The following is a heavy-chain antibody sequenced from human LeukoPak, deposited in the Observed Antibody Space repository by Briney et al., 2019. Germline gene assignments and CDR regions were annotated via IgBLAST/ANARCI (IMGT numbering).Heavy chain of an antibody. V-gene: IGHV1-2*02. D-gene: IGHD6-13*01. CDR2: INPNSGGT. Sequence: ASVKVSCKVSGYTFTGYYMHWVRQAPGQGLEWMGWINPNSGGTNYAQKFQGRVTMTRDTSISTAYMELSRLRSDDTAVYYCARAPSRAAAGHYYYYYYMDVWGKGTTVTVSS. CDR1: GYTFTGYY. J-gene: IGHJ6*03. CDR3: ARAPSRAAAGHYYYYYYMDV.